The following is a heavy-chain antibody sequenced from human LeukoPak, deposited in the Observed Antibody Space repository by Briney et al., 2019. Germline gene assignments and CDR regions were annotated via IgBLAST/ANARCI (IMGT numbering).Heavy chain of an antibody. CDR3: ARDYDNSGYSVRFEY. J-gene: IGHJ4*02. CDR1: GFTFSSYW. Sequence: TGGSLRLSCAASGFTFSSYWMTWVRQAPGKGLEWVANIKQDGSERNYVDSVKGRFAISRDNAKRTLYLQLNSLRAEDTAVYYCARDYDNSGYSVRFEYWGQGTLVTVSS. D-gene: IGHD3-22*01. CDR2: IKQDGSER. V-gene: IGHV3-7*04.